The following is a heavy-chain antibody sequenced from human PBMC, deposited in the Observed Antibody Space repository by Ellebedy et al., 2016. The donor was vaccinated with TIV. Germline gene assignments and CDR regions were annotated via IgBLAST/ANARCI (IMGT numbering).Heavy chain of an antibody. J-gene: IGHJ2*01. CDR1: GGSFSGYY. V-gene: IGHV4-34*01. CDR2: INHSGST. CDR3: ARAGRENGWFFDL. Sequence: SETLSLTXAVYGGSFSGYYWSWIRQPPGKGLEWIGEINHSGSTNYNPSLKSRVTISVDTSKNQFSLKLSSVAAADTAVYYCARAGRENGWFFDLWGRGTLVTVSS. D-gene: IGHD1-1*01.